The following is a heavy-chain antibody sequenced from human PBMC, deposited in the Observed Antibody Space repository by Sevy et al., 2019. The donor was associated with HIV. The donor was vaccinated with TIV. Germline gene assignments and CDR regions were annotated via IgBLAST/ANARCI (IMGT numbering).Heavy chain of an antibody. D-gene: IGHD6-19*01. CDR3: ARHGQWLVVHYFDY. J-gene: IGHJ4*02. CDR2: ISHSGST. CDR1: GGSISSSSYY. Sequence: GSLRLSCTVSGGSISSSSYYWGWIRQPPGKGLEWIGSISHSGSTYYNPSLKSRVTISVDTSKNQFSLKLSSVTAADTAVYYCARHGQWLVVHYFDYWGQGTLVTVSS. V-gene: IGHV4-39*01.